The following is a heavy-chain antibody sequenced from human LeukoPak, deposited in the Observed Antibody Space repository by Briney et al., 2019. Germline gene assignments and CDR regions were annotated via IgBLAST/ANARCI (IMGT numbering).Heavy chain of an antibody. CDR2: IYHTGNT. D-gene: IGHD2-21*02. V-gene: IGHV4-4*02. J-gene: IGHJ4*02. CDR3: AQDRYSMDY. Sequence: SETLSLTCAVSGGSITTNNWWTWVRQPPGKGLEWIGEIYHTGNTNFNPSLKSRLTILVDKSKNQFSLNLYSVTAADTAVYYCAQDRYSMDYWGQGTLVTVSS. CDR1: GGSITTNNW.